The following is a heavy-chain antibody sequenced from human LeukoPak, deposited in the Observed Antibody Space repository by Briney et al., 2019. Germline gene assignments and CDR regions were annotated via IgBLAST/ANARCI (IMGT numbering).Heavy chain of an antibody. CDR2: IRYDGTNK. V-gene: IGHV3-30*02. CDR1: GFTFSTYA. CDR3: ARGFGRSWYSGEY. D-gene: IGHD6-13*01. J-gene: IGHJ4*02. Sequence: PGGSLRLSCAASGFTFSTYAMHWVRQAPGKGLEWVAFIRYDGTNKDYADPVKGRFTISRDNSKNTLNLQMNSLRAEDTAVYYCARGFGRSWYSGEYWGQGTLVTVSS.